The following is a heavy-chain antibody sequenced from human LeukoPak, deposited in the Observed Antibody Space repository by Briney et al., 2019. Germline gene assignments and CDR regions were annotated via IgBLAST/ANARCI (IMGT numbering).Heavy chain of an antibody. CDR2: IIPIFGTA. CDR1: GGTFSSYA. D-gene: IGHD6-13*01. J-gene: IGHJ5*02. Sequence: ASVKVSCKASGGTFSSYAISWVRQAPGQGLEWMGGIIPIFGTANYAQKFQGRVTITADKSTSTAYMELSSLRSEDTAVYYCARAKGTSIAAAGRSGWFDPWGQGTLVTVSS. CDR3: ARAKGTSIAAAGRSGWFDP. V-gene: IGHV1-69*06.